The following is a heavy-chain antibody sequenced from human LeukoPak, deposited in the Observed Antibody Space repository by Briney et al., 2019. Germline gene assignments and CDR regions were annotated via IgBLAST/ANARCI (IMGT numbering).Heavy chain of an antibody. J-gene: IGHJ5*01. CDR2: IYYSGIT. D-gene: IGHD1-26*01. Sequence: SETLSLTCAVSGGSITGYYWSWIRQPPGKGLEWIGYIYYSGITNYNPSLKSRVTISVDTSTNQISLRLRSVTAADTAVYYCARHINWVGWFDSWGQGTLVTVSS. V-gene: IGHV4-59*08. CDR1: GGSITGYY. CDR3: ARHINWVGWFDS.